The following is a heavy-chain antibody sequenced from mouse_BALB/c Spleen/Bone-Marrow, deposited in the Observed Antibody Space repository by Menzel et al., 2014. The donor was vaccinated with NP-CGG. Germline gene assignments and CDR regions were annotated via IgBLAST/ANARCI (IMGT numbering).Heavy chain of an antibody. CDR3: ARVYYGNLDY. CDR2: IYPGDGDT. D-gene: IGHD2-1*01. Sequence: QVQLQQSGAEPVRPGSSVKISCKASGYEFSSYWMNWVKQRPGQGLEWIGQIYPGDGDTNYNGKFKGKATLTADKSSSTAYMQVSSLTSEDSAVYFCARVYYGNLDYWGQGTSVTVSS. V-gene: IGHV1-80*01. CDR1: GYEFSSYW. J-gene: IGHJ4*01.